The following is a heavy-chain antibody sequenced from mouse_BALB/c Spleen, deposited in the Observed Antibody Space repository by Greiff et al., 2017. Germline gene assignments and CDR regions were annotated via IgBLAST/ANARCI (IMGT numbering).Heavy chain of an antibody. D-gene: IGHD2-3*01. V-gene: IGHV5-6-5*01. CDR3: ARGDGWFAY. Sequence: EVKLVESGGGLVKPGGSLKLSCAASGFTFSSYAMSWVRQTPEKRLEWVASISSGGSTYYPNSVKGRFTISRDNARNILYLQMSSLGSEDTAMDCWARGDGWFAYWGQGTLVTVSA. CDR1: GFTFSSYA. J-gene: IGHJ3*01. CDR2: ISSGGST.